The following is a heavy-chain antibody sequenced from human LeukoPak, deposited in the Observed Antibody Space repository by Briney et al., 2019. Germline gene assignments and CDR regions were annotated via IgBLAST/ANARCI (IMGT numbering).Heavy chain of an antibody. CDR2: IKQDGSEK. D-gene: IGHD3-3*01. CDR1: GFTFSSYW. J-gene: IGHJ6*03. Sequence: GGSLRLSCAASGFTFSSYWMSWVRQAPGKGLEWVANIKQDGSEKYYVDSVKGRFTISRDNAKNSLYLQMNSLRAEDTAVYYCARYYDFWSSYSSYYYMDVWGKGTTVTVSS. V-gene: IGHV3-7*01. CDR3: ARYYDFWSSYSSYYYMDV.